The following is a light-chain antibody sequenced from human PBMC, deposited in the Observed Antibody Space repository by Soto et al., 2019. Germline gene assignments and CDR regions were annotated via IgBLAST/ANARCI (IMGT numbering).Light chain of an antibody. V-gene: IGKV1-39*01. Sequence: DIQMTQSPSSLSASVGDNVTITCRASQSVNRYLSWYQQKPGKAPELLVYDASSLQSGAPSRFSGSGSGTDFTLTISSLQPEDSATYYCQQSYGLPITFGQGTRLEIK. J-gene: IGKJ5*01. CDR2: DAS. CDR1: QSVNRY. CDR3: QQSYGLPIT.